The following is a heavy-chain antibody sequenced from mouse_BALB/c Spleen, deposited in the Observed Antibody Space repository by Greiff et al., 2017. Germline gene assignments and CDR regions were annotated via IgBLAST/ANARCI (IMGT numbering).Heavy chain of an antibody. J-gene: IGHJ1*01. Sequence: QVQLQQSGAELAKPGASVKMSCKASGYTFTSYWMHWVKQRPGQGLEWIGYINPSTGYTKYNQKFKDKATLTADKSSSTAYIQLSSLTSEDSAVYDCALITTVSPGYLDVWGAGTTVTVSS. CDR3: ALITTVSPGYLDV. CDR1: GYTFTSYW. D-gene: IGHD1-1*01. CDR2: INPSTGYT. V-gene: IGHV1-7*01.